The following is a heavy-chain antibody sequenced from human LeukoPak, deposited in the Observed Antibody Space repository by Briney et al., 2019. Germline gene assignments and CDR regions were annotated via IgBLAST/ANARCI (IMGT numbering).Heavy chain of an antibody. CDR2: IKQDGSEI. CDR3: ARDKAVGPTLLDY. CDR1: GFTFSSYG. J-gene: IGHJ4*02. Sequence: GGSLRLSCAASGFTFSSYGMSWVRQAPGKGPEWVANIKQDGSEIYYVDSVKVRFTISRDNAKNSLFLQMNSLRAEDTAVYYCARDKAVGPTLLDYWGQGTLVTVSS. V-gene: IGHV3-7*01. D-gene: IGHD1-26*01.